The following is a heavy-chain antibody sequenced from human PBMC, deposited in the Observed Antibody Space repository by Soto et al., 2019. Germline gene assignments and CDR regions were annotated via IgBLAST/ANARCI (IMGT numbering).Heavy chain of an antibody. CDR2: ISGSGGST. CDR3: AKDIGELPIFDY. V-gene: IGHV3-23*01. Sequence: PGGSLRRSCAASGFTFSSYAMSWVRQAPGKGLEWVSAISGSGGSTYYADSVKGRFTISRDNSKNTLYLQMNSLRAEDTAVYYCAKDIGELPIFDYWGQGTLVTVSS. D-gene: IGHD1-26*01. CDR1: GFTFSSYA. J-gene: IGHJ4*02.